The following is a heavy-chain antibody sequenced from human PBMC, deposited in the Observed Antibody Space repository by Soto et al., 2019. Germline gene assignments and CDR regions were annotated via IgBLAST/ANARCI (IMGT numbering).Heavy chain of an antibody. CDR3: ARLEYCGGDCYGGRRAFDI. Sequence: GESLKISCKGSGYSFTSYWISWVRQMPGKGLEWMGRIDPSDSYTNYSPSFQGHVTISADKSISTAYLQWSSLKASDTAMYYCARLEYCGGDCYGGRRAFDIWGQGTMVTVSS. D-gene: IGHD2-21*02. CDR2: IDPSDSYT. CDR1: GYSFTSYW. J-gene: IGHJ3*02. V-gene: IGHV5-10-1*01.